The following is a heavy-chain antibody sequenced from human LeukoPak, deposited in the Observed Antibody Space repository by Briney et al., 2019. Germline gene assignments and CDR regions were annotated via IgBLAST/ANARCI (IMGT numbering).Heavy chain of an antibody. CDR1: GFTFSSYW. D-gene: IGHD1-26*01. CDR3: ARDLARLGATDY. J-gene: IGHJ4*02. CDR2: INSDGSRT. V-gene: IGHV3-74*01. Sequence: GGSQRLSCAASGFTFSSYWMHWVRQAPGKGRVWVSRINSDGSRTSYADSVKGRFTISRDNSKNTLYLQMNILRAEDTAVYYCARDLARLGATDYWGQGTLVTVSS.